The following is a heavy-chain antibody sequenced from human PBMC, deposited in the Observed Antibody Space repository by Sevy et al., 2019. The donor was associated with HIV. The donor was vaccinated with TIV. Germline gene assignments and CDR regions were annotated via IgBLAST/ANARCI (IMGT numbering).Heavy chain of an antibody. J-gene: IGHJ4*02. CDR3: AREAAHDSSGYYQKAPDY. V-gene: IGHV3-53*01. CDR2: IYSGGST. Sequence: GGSLRLSCAASGFTVSSNYMSWVRQAPGKGLEWVSVIYSGGSTYYADSVKGRFTISRDNSKNTLYLQTNSLRAEDTAVYYCAREAAHDSSGYYQKAPDYWGQGTLVTVSS. CDR1: GFTVSSNY. D-gene: IGHD3-22*01.